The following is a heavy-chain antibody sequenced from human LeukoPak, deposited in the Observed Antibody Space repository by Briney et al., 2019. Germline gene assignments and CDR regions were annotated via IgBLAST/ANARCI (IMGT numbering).Heavy chain of an antibody. D-gene: IGHD3-10*01. CDR1: GFTFSSYW. CDR3: ARESLLWFGVDAFDI. J-gene: IGHJ3*02. CDR2: IKQDGSEK. V-gene: IGHV3-7*01. Sequence: PGGSLRLSCAASGFTFSSYWMSWVRQAPGRGLEWVANIKQDGSEKYYVDSVKGRFTISRDNAKNSLYLQMNSLRAEDTGVYYCARESLLWFGVDAFDIWGQGTMVTVSS.